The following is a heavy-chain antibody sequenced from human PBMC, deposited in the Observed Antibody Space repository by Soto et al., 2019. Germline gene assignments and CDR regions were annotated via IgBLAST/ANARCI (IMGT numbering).Heavy chain of an antibody. D-gene: IGHD2-2*01. CDR3: ARGDYQYSIDY. V-gene: IGHV4-30-2*01. CDR2: IYRTGNT. CDR1: GDSMTSGDYS. Sequence: PSATLSLTCTVSGDSMTSGDYSWSWIRQPPGKGLEWLGYIYRTGNTHYSPSLKSRVSISQDRSKNQFSLELTSVTAADTAVYYCARGDYQYSIDYWGQGTLVTVSS. J-gene: IGHJ4*02.